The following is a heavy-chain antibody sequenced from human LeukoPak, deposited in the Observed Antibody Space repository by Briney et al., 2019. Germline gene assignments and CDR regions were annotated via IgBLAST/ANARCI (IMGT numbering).Heavy chain of an antibody. CDR2: ISSSSSCI. CDR3: ARDAASYDSSGYYSY. CDR1: GFTFSSYS. Sequence: GGSLRLSCAASGFTFSSYSMNWVRQAPGKGLEWVSSISSSSSCIYYADSVKGRFTISRDNAKNSLYLQMNSLRAEDTAVYYCARDAASYDSSGYYSYWGQGTLVTVSS. J-gene: IGHJ4*02. V-gene: IGHV3-21*01. D-gene: IGHD3-22*01.